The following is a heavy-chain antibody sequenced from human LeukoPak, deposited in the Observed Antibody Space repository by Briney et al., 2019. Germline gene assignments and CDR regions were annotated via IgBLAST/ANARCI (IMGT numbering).Heavy chain of an antibody. CDR1: GFTFTSYS. CDR2: ITSSSRYI. J-gene: IGHJ4*02. D-gene: IGHD6-19*01. Sequence: GGSLRLSCAASGFTFTSYSMNWVRQAPGKGLGWVSSITSSSRYIFYADSVKGRFTISRDNAENSLYLQMNSLRAEDTAVYYCARDPTTYSSGWDIDYWGQGTLVTVSS. V-gene: IGHV3-21*01. CDR3: ARDPTTYSSGWDIDY.